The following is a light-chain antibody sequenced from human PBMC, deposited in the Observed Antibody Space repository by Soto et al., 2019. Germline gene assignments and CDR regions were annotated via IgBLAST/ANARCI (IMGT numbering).Light chain of an antibody. CDR3: TSSTSSSSRV. V-gene: IGLV2-14*01. Sequence: QSALTQPASVSGSPGQSITISCTGTSSDVGGYNYVSWYQQHPGKAPKLMIYEVSNRPSGVSNRFSGSKSGNTASLTISGQQADDEAYYYCTSSTSSSSRVFGSGTKLTVL. CDR2: EVS. CDR1: SSDVGGYNY. J-gene: IGLJ3*02.